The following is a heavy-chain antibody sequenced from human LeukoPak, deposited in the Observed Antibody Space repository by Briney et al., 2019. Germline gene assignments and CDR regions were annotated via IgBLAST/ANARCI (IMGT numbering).Heavy chain of an antibody. Sequence: PGGSLRLSCAASGFTFSSYSISWVRQAPGKGLEWVSYISTSSAVMYYADSVKGRFTTSRDDARNSVSLQMNSLRADDTAVYYCARDVGYCSGGSCYRWFASWGQGTLVIVSS. V-gene: IGHV3-48*01. J-gene: IGHJ5*01. CDR3: ARDVGYCSGGSCYRWFAS. CDR2: ISTSSAVM. D-gene: IGHD2-15*01. CDR1: GFTFSSYS.